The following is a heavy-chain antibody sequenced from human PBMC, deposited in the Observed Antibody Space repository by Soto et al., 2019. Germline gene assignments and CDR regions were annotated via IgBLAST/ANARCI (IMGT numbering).Heavy chain of an antibody. CDR3: ARRHVSSLHFLRFDD. D-gene: IGHD3-3*02. Sequence: QVLLVQSGAEAKRPGSSVKVSCKASGGTFDNYVLNWVRQAPGQGLEWVGGIIPSSETTNYAQKFQGRLTLIADANIVYMELSSLRSDDPAISYCARRHVSSLHFLRFDDWGQGTLVTVSS. CDR1: GGTFDNYV. CDR2: IIPSSETT. J-gene: IGHJ4*02. V-gene: IGHV1-69*01.